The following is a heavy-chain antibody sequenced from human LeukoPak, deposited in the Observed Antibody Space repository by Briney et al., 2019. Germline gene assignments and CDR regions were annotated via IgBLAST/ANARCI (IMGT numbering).Heavy chain of an antibody. CDR3: ATRTDCGGDCSTYYYYGMDV. D-gene: IGHD2-21*02. J-gene: IGHJ6*02. Sequence: SVKVSCTASGGTFSSYAISWVRQAPGQGLEWMGGIIPIFGTANYAQKFQGRVTITADESTSTAYMELSSLRSEDTAVYYCATRTDCGGDCSTYYYYGMDVWGQGTTVTVSS. CDR1: GGTFSSYA. V-gene: IGHV1-69*13. CDR2: IIPIFGTA.